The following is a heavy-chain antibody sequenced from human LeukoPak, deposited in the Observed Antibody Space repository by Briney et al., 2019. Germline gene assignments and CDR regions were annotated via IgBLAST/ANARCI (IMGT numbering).Heavy chain of an antibody. V-gene: IGHV7-4-1*02. CDR3: ARDYSYGSSFDY. Sequence: ASVKVSCKASGYTFTSYAMNWVGQAPGQGLEWMGWINTNTGNPTYAQGFKGRFAFSLDTSVSTEYLQISSLKAEDTAVYYCARDYSYGSSFDYWGQGTLVTVSS. CDR1: GYTFTSYA. CDR2: INTNTGNP. D-gene: IGHD5-18*01. J-gene: IGHJ4*02.